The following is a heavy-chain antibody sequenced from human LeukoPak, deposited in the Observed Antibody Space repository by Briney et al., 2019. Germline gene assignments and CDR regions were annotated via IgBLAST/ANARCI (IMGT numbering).Heavy chain of an antibody. Sequence: SETLSLTCTVSGGSISSYYWSWIRQPPGKGLEWIGYIYYSGSTNYNPSLKSRVTISVDTSKNQFSLKLSSVTAADTAVYYCARVGAMTASINYYYGMDVWGQGTTVTVSS. J-gene: IGHJ6*02. CDR3: ARVGAMTASINYYYGMDV. V-gene: IGHV4-59*01. CDR1: GGSISSYY. D-gene: IGHD5-18*01. CDR2: IYYSGST.